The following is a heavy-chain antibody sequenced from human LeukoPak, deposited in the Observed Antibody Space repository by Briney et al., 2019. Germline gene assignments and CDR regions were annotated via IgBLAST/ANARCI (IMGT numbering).Heavy chain of an antibody. CDR1: GFTFSSYA. Sequence: GGSLRLSCAASGFTFSSYAMSWVRQAPGKGLEWVSAISGSGGSTYYADSVKGRFTISRDNSKNTLYLQMNSLRAGDTAVYYCATSSRASSGYSSLWGQGTLVTVSS. CDR2: ISGSGGST. CDR3: ATSSRASSGYSSL. V-gene: IGHV3-23*01. D-gene: IGHD3-22*01. J-gene: IGHJ4*02.